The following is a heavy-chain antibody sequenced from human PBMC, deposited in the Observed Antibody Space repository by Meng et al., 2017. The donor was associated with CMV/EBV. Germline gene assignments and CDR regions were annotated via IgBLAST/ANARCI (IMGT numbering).Heavy chain of an antibody. J-gene: IGHJ6*02. D-gene: IGHD3-9*01. CDR1: GFTFSNYE. CDR2: ISSSGDVI. CDR3: ARDYDILTGSAPYYYGMDV. V-gene: IGHV3-48*03. Sequence: LSLTCAASGFTFSNYEMNWVRQAPGKGLEWVSYISSSGDVIYYADSVKGRFTISRDNAKNSLYLQMNSLRAEDTAVYYCARDYDILTGSAPYYYGMDVWGQGTTVTVSS.